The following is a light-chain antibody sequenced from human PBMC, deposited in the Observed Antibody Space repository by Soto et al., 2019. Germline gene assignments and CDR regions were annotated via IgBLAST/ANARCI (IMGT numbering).Light chain of an antibody. V-gene: IGKV2-28*01. CDR1: QSLVHSNGYNY. J-gene: IGKJ4*01. CDR3: MQALQTPLT. CDR2: LGS. Sequence: DIVMTPSPLSLPVTPGEPASISCRSSQSLVHSNGYNYLDWYLQKPGQSPQLLIYLGSTRSSGVPDRFSGSGSGTDFTLKISRVEAEDVGVYYCMQALQTPLTFGGGTKVEIK.